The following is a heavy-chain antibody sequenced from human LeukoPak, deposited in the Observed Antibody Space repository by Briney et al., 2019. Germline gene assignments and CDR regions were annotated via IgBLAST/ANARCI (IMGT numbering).Heavy chain of an antibody. Sequence: GGSLRLSCAASGFTFSGFWMHWVRQAPGKGLVWVSCISFDGSDATYADSVKGRFTISRDNARNTVYLQINSLTAEDTAVYYCARGLRDRYGMDVWGQGTTVTVSS. V-gene: IGHV3-74*01. J-gene: IGHJ6*02. CDR2: ISFDGSDA. D-gene: IGHD5-12*01. CDR1: GFTFSGFW. CDR3: ARGLRDRYGMDV.